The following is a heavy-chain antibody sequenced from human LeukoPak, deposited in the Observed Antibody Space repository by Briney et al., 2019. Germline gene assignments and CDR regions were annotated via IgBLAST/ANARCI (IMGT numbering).Heavy chain of an antibody. J-gene: IGHJ3*02. D-gene: IGHD2-8*01. V-gene: IGHV3-21*01. CDR1: GFTFSSYS. Sequence: GGSLRLSCAASGFTFSSYSMNWVRQAPGKGLEWVSSISSSSSYIYYADSVKGRFTISRDNAKNSLYLQMNSLRAEDTAVYYCARTETNLGYCTNGVCLDAFDIWGQGTMVTVSS. CDR2: ISSSSSYI. CDR3: ARTETNLGYCTNGVCLDAFDI.